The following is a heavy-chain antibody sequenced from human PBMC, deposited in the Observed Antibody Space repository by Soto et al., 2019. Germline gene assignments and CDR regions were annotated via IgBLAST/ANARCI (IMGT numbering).Heavy chain of an antibody. V-gene: IGHV3-53*01. CDR3: ARDLGGNNFALYY. CDR2: IYNVGTT. CDR1: GFTFSNNY. Sequence: LRLSCAASGFTFSNNYMTWVRQAPGKGLEWVSIIYNVGTTYYADSVKGRFTISRDNSKNTLYLHMNSLRAEDTAVYYCARDLGGNNFALYYWGQGTLVTVSS. J-gene: IGHJ4*02. D-gene: IGHD5-18*01.